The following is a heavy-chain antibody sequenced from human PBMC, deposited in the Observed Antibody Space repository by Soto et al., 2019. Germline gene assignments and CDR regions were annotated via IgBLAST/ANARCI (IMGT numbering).Heavy chain of an antibody. J-gene: IGHJ6*03. Sequence: EVQLVESGGGLVKPGGSLRLSCAAPGFTFSSYSMNWVRQAPGKGLEWVSSISSSSSYIYYADSVKGRFTISRDNAKNSLYLQMNSLRAEDTAVYYCARDLDFWSGYYYYYMDVWGKGTTVTVSS. CDR2: ISSSSSYI. CDR1: GFTFSSYS. CDR3: ARDLDFWSGYYYYYMDV. D-gene: IGHD3-3*01. V-gene: IGHV3-21*01.